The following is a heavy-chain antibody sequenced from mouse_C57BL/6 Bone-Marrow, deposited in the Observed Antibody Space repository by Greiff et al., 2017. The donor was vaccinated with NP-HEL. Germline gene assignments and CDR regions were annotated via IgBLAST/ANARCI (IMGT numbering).Heavy chain of an antibody. V-gene: IGHV1-26*01. J-gene: IGHJ2*01. CDR2: INPNNGGT. Sequence: VQLQQSGPELVKPGASVKISCKASGYTFTDYYMNWVKQSHGKSLEWIGDINPNNGGTSYNQKFKGKATLTVDKSSSTAYMELRSLTSEDSAVYYCARETDYGSQYYFDYWGQGTTLTVSS. D-gene: IGHD1-1*01. CDR1: GYTFTDYY. CDR3: ARETDYGSQYYFDY.